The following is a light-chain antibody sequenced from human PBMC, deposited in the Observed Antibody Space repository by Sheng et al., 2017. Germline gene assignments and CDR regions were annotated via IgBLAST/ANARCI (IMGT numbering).Light chain of an antibody. Sequence: SYDLTQPPSVSVSPGQTAQITCSGDKLGEKYASCISRSQASPLYLSSIKITSGPQGSLSGSLAPTRGDTATLTISGTQALDEADYYCQARDSTTYVFGPGTRVTVL. CDR1: KLGEKY. J-gene: IGLJ1*01. V-gene: IGLV3-1*01. CDR3: QARDSTTYV. CDR2: KIT.